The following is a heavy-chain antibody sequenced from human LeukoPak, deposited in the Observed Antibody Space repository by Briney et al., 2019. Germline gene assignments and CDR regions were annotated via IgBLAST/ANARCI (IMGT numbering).Heavy chain of an antibody. CDR3: AKGSGGSYIDY. D-gene: IGHD1-26*01. CDR1: GFTFSTYG. J-gene: IGHJ4*02. V-gene: IGHV3-30*02. CDR2: IGSDGKIT. Sequence: PGGSLRLFCAASGFTFSTYGMVWVRQGPGKGLECAAAIGSDGKITYYIESVKGRFTISRDNSKNTLYLQMSSQKSDDTAVYYCAKGSGGSYIDYWGQGTLVTVSS.